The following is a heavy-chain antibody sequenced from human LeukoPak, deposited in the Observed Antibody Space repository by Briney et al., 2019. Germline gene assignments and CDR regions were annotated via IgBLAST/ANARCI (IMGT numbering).Heavy chain of an antibody. CDR2: IYYSGST. V-gene: IGHV4-39*07. CDR3: AREGIITGSSVGAFDI. CDR1: GGSISSSSYY. Sequence: SETLSLTCTVSGGSISSSSYYWGWIRQPPGKGLEWIGSIYYSGSTYYNPSLKSRVTISVDTSKNQFSLKLSSVTAADTAVYYCAREGIITGSSVGAFDIWGQGTMVTVSS. J-gene: IGHJ3*02. D-gene: IGHD1-20*01.